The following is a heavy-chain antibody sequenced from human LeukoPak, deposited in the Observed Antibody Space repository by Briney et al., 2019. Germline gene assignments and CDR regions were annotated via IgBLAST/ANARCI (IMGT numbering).Heavy chain of an antibody. CDR3: ARSKWELHAFDI. V-gene: IGHV4-34*01. J-gene: IGHJ3*02. Sequence: PSETLSLTCAVYGGSFSGYYWSWIRQPPGKGLEWIGEINHSGSTNYNPSLKSRVTISVDTSKNQFSLKLISVTAADTAVYYCARSKWELHAFDIWGEGTMVTVSS. D-gene: IGHD1-26*01. CDR2: INHSGST. CDR1: GGSFSGYY.